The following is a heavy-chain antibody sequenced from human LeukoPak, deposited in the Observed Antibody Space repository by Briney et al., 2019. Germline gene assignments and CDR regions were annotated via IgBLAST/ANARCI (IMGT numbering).Heavy chain of an antibody. CDR1: GYTFTSYY. Sequence: ASVKVSCKASGYTFTSYYMHWVRQAPGQGLEWMGIINPSGGSTSYAQKFQGRVTMTRDMSTSTVYMELSSLRSEDTAVYYCARDRVYVDTAMARSFDYWGQGTLVTVSS. V-gene: IGHV1-46*01. J-gene: IGHJ4*02. CDR3: ARDRVYVDTAMARSFDY. CDR2: INPSGGST. D-gene: IGHD5-18*01.